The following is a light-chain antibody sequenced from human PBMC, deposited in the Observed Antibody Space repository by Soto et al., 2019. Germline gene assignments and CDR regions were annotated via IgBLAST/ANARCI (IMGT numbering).Light chain of an antibody. CDR2: GNS. CDR3: QSYDSSLSVV. Sequence: QPVLTQPLSVSGAPGQRVTISCTGSSSNIGAGYDVHWYQQLPGTAPKLLIYGNSNRPSGVPDRFSGSKSGTSASLAITGLQAEDGADYCCQSYDSSLSVVFGGGTKLTVL. J-gene: IGLJ2*01. V-gene: IGLV1-40*01. CDR1: SSNIGAGYD.